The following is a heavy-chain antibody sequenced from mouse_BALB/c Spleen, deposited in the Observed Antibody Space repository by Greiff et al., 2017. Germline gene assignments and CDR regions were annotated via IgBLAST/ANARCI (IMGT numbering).Heavy chain of an antibody. CDR2: INPSTGYT. D-gene: IGHD2-10*01. J-gene: IGHJ3*01. V-gene: IGHV1-7*01. CDR3: ARATYYGNPAWFAY. CDR1: GYTFTSYW. Sequence: QVQLQQSGAELAKPGASVKMSCKASGYTFTSYWMHWVKQRPGQGLEWIGYINPSTGYTEYNQKFKDKATLTADKSSSTAYMQLSSLTSEDSAVYYCARATYYGNPAWFAYWGQGTLVTVSA.